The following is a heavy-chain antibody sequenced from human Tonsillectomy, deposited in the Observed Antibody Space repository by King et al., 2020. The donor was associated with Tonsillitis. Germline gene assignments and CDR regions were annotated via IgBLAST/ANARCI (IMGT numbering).Heavy chain of an antibody. CDR3: ASSIEDFDY. CDR1: GYSFSTYC. J-gene: IGHJ4*02. V-gene: IGHV5-10-1*03. Sequence: QLVQSGAEVKKPGESLRISCEGSGYSFSTYCISWVRQMPGKGLEWMGRIDPSDSNTNYSPTFQAHITISVDKSISNDYLQWSSLKASDTAMYYCASSIEDFDYWGQGTLVTVSS. D-gene: IGHD1-26*01. CDR2: IDPSDSNT.